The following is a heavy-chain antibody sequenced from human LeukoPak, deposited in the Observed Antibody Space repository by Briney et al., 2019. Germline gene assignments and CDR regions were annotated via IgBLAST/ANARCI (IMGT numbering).Heavy chain of an antibody. V-gene: IGHV4-39*07. CDR3: ARTYNSSWWVNY. D-gene: IGHD6-13*01. CDR2: ISYSGIT. Sequence: SETLSLTCSVSGGSISSSDYYWGWIRQPPGKGLEWIGSISYSGITYYNPSFKSRVTISVDTSKNQFSLKLSSVTAADTAVYYCARTYNSSWWVNYWGQGTLVTVSS. CDR1: GGSISSSDYY. J-gene: IGHJ4*02.